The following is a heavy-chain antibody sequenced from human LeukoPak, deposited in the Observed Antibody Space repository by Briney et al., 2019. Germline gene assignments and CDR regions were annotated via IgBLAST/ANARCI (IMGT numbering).Heavy chain of an antibody. CDR3: ARDTGSGSYPPYNWFDP. J-gene: IGHJ5*02. CDR2: ISTYNGNT. V-gene: IGHV1-18*01. CDR1: GYIFTSFG. D-gene: IGHD3-10*01. Sequence: GASVKVSCKTSGYIFTSFGITWVRQAPGQGLEWMGWISTYNGNTNYAQNLQGRVTMTRDTSTSTVYMELSSLRSEDTAVYYCARDTGSGSYPPYNWFDPWGQGTLVTVSS.